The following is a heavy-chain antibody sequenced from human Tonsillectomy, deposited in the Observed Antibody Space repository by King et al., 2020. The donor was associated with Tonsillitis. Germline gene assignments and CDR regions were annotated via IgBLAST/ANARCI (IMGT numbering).Heavy chain of an antibody. J-gene: IGHJ4*02. CDR3: ARSAKYSSSWYYF. CDR1: GYTFTDYY. CDR2: INPDSGDT. D-gene: IGHD6-13*01. Sequence: QLVQSGPEVTKPGASVKVSCKASGYTFTDYYIHWVRQAPGQGLEWMGWINPDSGDTNYAQKFQGRVIMTRDTSIITAYMELSSLRSDDTAVYYCARSAKYSSSWYYFWGQGALVTVSS. V-gene: IGHV1-2*02.